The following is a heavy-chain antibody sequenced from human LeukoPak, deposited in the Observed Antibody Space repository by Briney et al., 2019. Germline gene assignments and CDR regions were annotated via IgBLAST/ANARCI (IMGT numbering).Heavy chain of an antibody. Sequence: KPSETLSLTCAVYGGSFSGYYWSWIRQPPGKGLEWIGEINHSGSTNYNPSLKSRVTISVDTSKNQFSLKLSSVTAADTAVYYCARGYCSSTSCYVNWFDPWGQGTLVTVSS. CDR3: ARGYCSSTSCYVNWFDP. J-gene: IGHJ5*02. CDR2: INHSGST. V-gene: IGHV4-34*01. D-gene: IGHD2-2*01. CDR1: GGSFSGYY.